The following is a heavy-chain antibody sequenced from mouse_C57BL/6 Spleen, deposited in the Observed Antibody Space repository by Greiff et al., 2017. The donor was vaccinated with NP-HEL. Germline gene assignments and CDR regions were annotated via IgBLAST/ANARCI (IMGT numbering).Heavy chain of an antibody. CDR1: GYTFTSYG. Sequence: VQLQQSGAELARPGASVKLSCKASGYTFTSYGISWVKQRTGQGLEWIGEIYPRSGNTYYNEKFKGKATLTADKSSSTAYMELRSLTSEDSAVYFCARGGKLGRENAMDYWGQGTSGTVSS. J-gene: IGHJ4*01. CDR2: IYPRSGNT. V-gene: IGHV1-81*01. D-gene: IGHD4-1*01. CDR3: ARGGKLGRENAMDY.